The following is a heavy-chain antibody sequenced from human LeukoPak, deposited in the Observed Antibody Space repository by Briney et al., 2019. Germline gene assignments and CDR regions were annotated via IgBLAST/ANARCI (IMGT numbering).Heavy chain of an antibody. CDR3: TGLSAMLRGPEPIYYFDS. CDR2: INQDGTEK. CDR1: GFTFSSNW. D-gene: IGHD1-14*01. Sequence: GGSLRLSCAASGFTFSSNWMSWVRQAPGKGLGLVANINQDGTEKDYVDSLKGRFTISRDNSKNSLFLQMNRLRVEDTAIYYCTGLSAMLRGPEPIYYFDSWGQGTLVTVSS. V-gene: IGHV3-7*01. J-gene: IGHJ4*02.